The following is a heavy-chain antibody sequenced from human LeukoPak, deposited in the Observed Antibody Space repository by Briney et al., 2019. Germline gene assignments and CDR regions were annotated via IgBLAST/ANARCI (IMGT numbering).Heavy chain of an antibody. CDR1: GFAFSSYA. D-gene: IGHD1-1*01. CDR2: ISCSAGAT. CDR3: AKVWNKWNYFDY. Sequence: GGSLTLSCAASGFAFSSYAMSWLRQAPGKGLEWVSGISCSAGATYYADSLKGRFTISRDNSKKTVYLQMNSLRGDDTAIYYCAKVWNKWNYFDYWGQGALVTVSA. J-gene: IGHJ4*02. V-gene: IGHV3-23*01.